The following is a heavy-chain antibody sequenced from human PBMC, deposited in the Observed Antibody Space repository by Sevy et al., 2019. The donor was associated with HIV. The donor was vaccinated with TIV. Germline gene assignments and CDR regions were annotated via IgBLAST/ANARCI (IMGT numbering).Heavy chain of an antibody. V-gene: IGHV3-48*02. CDR2: IDSSSTLI. D-gene: IGHD6-19*01. J-gene: IGHJ4*02. CDR3: ARDRSYSSGWYDY. CDR1: GFTFRTYT. Sequence: GGSLRLSRSASGFTFRTYTMNWVRQAPGKGLEWISYIDSSSTLIAYADSVKGRFTISRDNAKNSLYLQLNNLRDEDTAVYYCARDRSYSSGWYDYWGQGTLVTVSS.